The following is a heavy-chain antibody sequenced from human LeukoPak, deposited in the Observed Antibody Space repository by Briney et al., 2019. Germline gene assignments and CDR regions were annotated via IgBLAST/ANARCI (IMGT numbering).Heavy chain of an antibody. D-gene: IGHD2-2*01. V-gene: IGHV4-31*03. CDR1: GGSISSGGYY. CDR2: IYYSGST. CDR3: ARDSRGCSSTSCYSYGMDV. Sequence: SETLPLTCTVSGGSISSGGYYWSWIRKHPGKGLEWIGYIYYSGSTYYNPSLKSRVTISVDTSKNQFSLKLSSVTAADTAVYYCARDSRGCSSTSCYSYGMDVWGQGTTVTVSS. J-gene: IGHJ6*02.